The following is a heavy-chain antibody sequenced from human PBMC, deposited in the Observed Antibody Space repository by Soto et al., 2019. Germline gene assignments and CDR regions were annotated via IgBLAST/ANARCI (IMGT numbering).Heavy chain of an antibody. V-gene: IGHV4-34*01. CDR2: INHSGST. J-gene: IGHJ5*02. Sequence: PSETLSLTCAVYGGSFSGYYWSWIRQPPGKGLEWIGEINHSGSTNYNPSLKSRVTISVDTSKNQFSLKLSAVTAADTAVYYCARSKGSYYDFWPGPSHILTGNRLDAWGQGTLATVSS. CDR3: ARSKGSYYDFWPGPSHILTGNRLDA. CDR1: GGSFSGYY. D-gene: IGHD3-3*01.